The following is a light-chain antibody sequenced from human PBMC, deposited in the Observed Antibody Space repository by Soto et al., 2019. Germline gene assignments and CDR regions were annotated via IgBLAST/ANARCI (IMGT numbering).Light chain of an antibody. CDR1: TSDVGAYNY. V-gene: IGLV2-14*01. CDR3: SSKTSSSSPFL. Sequence: QSALTQPASVSGSPGQSTTISCTGSTSDVGAYNYVSWYKHHPGQAPQLMIYEVSNRPSGVSNRFSGSKSGNTASLTISGLQADDEGDYYCSSKTSSSSPFLFGTGTKLTVL. CDR2: EVS. J-gene: IGLJ1*01.